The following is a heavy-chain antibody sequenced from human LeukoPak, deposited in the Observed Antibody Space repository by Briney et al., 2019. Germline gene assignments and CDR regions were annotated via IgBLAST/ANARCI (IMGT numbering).Heavy chain of an antibody. CDR3: ARANDSSGYYYSDAFDI. J-gene: IGHJ3*02. CDR1: GYTFTSYD. D-gene: IGHD3-22*01. V-gene: IGHV1-8*01. CDR2: MNPNSGNT. Sequence: ASVKVSCKASGYTFTSYDINWVRQATGQGLEWMGWMNPNSGNTGYAQKFQGRVTMTRNTSISTAYMELSSLRSEDTAVYYCARANDSSGYYYSDAFDIWGQGTIVADSS.